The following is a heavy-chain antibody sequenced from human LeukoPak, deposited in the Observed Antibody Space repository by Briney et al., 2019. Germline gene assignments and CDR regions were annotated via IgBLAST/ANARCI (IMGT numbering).Heavy chain of an antibody. D-gene: IGHD3-22*01. CDR3: AKERRMVNYYDSSGLRGGVDY. CDR1: GFTFSSYG. CDR2: ISGSGGST. Sequence: GGSLRLSCAASGFTFSSYGMSWVRQAPGKGLEWVSAISGSGGSTYYADSVKGRFTISRDNSKNTLYLQMNSLRAEDTAVYYCAKERRMVNYYDSSGLRGGVDYWGQGTLVTVSS. V-gene: IGHV3-23*01. J-gene: IGHJ4*02.